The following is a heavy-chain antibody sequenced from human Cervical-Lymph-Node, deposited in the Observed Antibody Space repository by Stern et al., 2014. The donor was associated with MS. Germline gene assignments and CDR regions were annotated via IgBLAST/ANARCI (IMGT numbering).Heavy chain of an antibody. Sequence: QLPQSGPELNNPPASAKLSCKASGYTITRHHIHWVRHAPPQRLERIGWINANSGATKYAQNFQGRFTMTRDTSISTAHMELSGLRADDTAVYYCARDLAGDGDLYLDYWGQGTMVTVSS. CDR1: GYTITRHH. D-gene: IGHD7-27*01. CDR3: ARDLAGDGDLYLDY. V-gene: IGHV1-2*02. J-gene: IGHJ4*02. CDR2: INANSGAT.